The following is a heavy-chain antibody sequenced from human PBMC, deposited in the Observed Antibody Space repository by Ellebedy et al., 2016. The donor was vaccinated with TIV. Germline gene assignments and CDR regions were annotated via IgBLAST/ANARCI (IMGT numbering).Heavy chain of an antibody. V-gene: IGHV1-18*04. CDR1: GYTFTSYG. CDR3: ARRQFYMSDY. Sequence: ASVKVSCKASGYTFTSYGINWVRQAPGQGLEWMGWISAYNGNTNYTQRLQGRVTMTRNTSISTAYMDLNSLTSEDTAVYYCARRQFYMSDYWGQGTLVTVSS. J-gene: IGHJ4*02. D-gene: IGHD5-24*01. CDR2: ISAYNGNT.